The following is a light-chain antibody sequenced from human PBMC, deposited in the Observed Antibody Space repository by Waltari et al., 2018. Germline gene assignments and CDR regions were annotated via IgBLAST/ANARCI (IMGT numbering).Light chain of an antibody. CDR3: QQYNSYPWT. J-gene: IGKJ1*01. Sequence: DIQMTQSPSTLSASVGDGVTITCRASQGISTCLAWYQQKPGKAPKPLIYEASILQSGVPSRFSGSGSGTEFALTISSLQPDDLATYYCQQYNSYPWTFGQGTKLEI. V-gene: IGKV1-5*03. CDR1: QGISTC. CDR2: EAS.